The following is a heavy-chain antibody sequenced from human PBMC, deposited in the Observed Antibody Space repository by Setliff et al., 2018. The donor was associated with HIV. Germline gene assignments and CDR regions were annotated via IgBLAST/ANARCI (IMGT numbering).Heavy chain of an antibody. CDR2: INPNSGGT. Sequence: RASVKVSCKASGYTFTGNYIHWVRQAPGQGLEWMGWINPNSGGTNYEQKFQGRVTMTRDTSISTAYMELSRLRSDDTAMYYCARGGGTHSLPYFFDFWGQGTLVTVSS. J-gene: IGHJ4*02. CDR1: GYTFTGNY. V-gene: IGHV1-2*02. CDR3: ARGGGTHSLPYFFDF.